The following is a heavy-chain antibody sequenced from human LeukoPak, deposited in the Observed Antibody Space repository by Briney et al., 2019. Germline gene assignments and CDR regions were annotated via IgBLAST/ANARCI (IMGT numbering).Heavy chain of an antibody. V-gene: IGHV3-23*01. J-gene: IGHJ4*02. D-gene: IGHD3-22*01. CDR3: AKQPLDYDSSGYYYAFDY. CDR1: GFTFSSYA. CDR2: ISGSGGST. Sequence: GGSLRLSCAASGFTFSSYAMSWVRQAPGKGLEWVSAISGSGGSTYYADSVKGRFTISRDNPKNTLYLQMNSLRAEDTAVYYCAKQPLDYDSSGYYYAFDYWGQGTLVTVSS.